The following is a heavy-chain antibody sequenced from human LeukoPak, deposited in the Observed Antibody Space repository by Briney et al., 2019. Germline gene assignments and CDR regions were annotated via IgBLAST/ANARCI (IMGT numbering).Heavy chain of an antibody. CDR3: ARGRGIGTVNYCDY. D-gene: IGHD3-3*02. Sequence: ASVKVSCKASGYTFTSYYMHWVRQAPGQGLEWMGWINPDSGDTNYAQKFQGRVTMTRDTSISTAYMELSRLRSDDTAVYYCARGRGIGTVNYCDYWGQGTLVTVSS. V-gene: IGHV1-2*02. J-gene: IGHJ4*02. CDR1: GYTFTSYY. CDR2: INPDSGDT.